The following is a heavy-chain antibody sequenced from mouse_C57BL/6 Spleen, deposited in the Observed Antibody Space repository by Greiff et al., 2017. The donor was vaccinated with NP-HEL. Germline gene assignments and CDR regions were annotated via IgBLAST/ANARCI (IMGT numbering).Heavy chain of an antibody. CDR2: INPNNGGT. V-gene: IGHV1-26*01. Sequence: VQLQQSGPELVKPGASVKISCKASGYTFTDYYMNWVKQSHGKSLEWIGDINPNNGGTSYNQKFKGKATLTVDKSSSTAYMELRSLTSEDSAVYYCARSYYDYDEGVYFDYWGQGTTLTVSS. D-gene: IGHD2-4*01. CDR1: GYTFTDYY. CDR3: ARSYYDYDEGVYFDY. J-gene: IGHJ2*01.